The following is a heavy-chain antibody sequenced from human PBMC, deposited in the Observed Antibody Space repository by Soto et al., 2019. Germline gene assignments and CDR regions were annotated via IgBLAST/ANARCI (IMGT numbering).Heavy chain of an antibody. Sequence: QVQLVESGGGVVQPGRSLRLSCAASGFTFSSYAMHWVRQAPGKGLEWVAVISYDGSNKYYADSVKGRFTISRDNSKNTLYLQMNSLRAEDTAVYYCARLGDNARKDMVVVVAATATDYYYYGMDVWGQGTTVTVSS. CDR2: ISYDGSNK. J-gene: IGHJ6*02. CDR1: GFTFSSYA. V-gene: IGHV3-30-3*01. D-gene: IGHD2-15*01. CDR3: ARLGDNARKDMVVVVAATATDYYYYGMDV.